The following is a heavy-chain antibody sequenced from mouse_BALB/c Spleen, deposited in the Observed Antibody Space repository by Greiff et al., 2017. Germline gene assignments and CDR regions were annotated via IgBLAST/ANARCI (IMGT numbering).Heavy chain of an antibody. D-gene: IGHD1-1*01. Sequence: DVKLQESGGGLVQPGGSLKLSCAASGFTFSSYTMSWVRQTPEKRLEWVAYISNGGGSTYYPDTVKGRFTISRDNAKNTLYLQMSSLKSEDTAMYYCARHEGYYGSSYRGFDYWGQGTTLTVSS. CDR1: GFTFSSYT. V-gene: IGHV5-12-2*01. J-gene: IGHJ2*01. CDR2: ISNGGGST. CDR3: ARHEGYYGSSYRGFDY.